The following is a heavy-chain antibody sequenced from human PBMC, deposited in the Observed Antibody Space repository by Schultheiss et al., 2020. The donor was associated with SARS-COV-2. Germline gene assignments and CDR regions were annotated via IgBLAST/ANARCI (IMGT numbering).Heavy chain of an antibody. Sequence: SGPTLVKPTQTLTLTCTFSGFSLSTTKMHVEWIRQPPGKALEWLAHIFSNDEKSYSPSLKSRLTITKDTSKNQVVLTMTNMDPVDTATYYCAHISPLTVPRVKLTHFDYWGQGTLVTVSS. D-gene: IGHD4/OR15-4a*01. CDR3: AHISPLTVPRVKLTHFDY. V-gene: IGHV2-5*01. J-gene: IGHJ4*02. CDR1: GFSLSTTKMH. CDR2: IFSNDEK.